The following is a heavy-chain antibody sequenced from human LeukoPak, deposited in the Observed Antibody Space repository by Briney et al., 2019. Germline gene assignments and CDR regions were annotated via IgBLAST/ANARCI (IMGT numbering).Heavy chain of an antibody. CDR3: ARASDFDWLLLNQYYFDY. CDR1: GGSISSYY. Sequence: SGTLSLTCTVSGGSISSYYWSWIRQPPGKGLEWIGEIKHSGSSNYNPSLKSRVTISLDTSKNQFSLKLSSVTAADTAVYYCARASDFDWLLLNQYYFDYWGQGTLVTVSS. D-gene: IGHD3-9*01. V-gene: IGHV4-34*01. CDR2: IKHSGSS. J-gene: IGHJ4*02.